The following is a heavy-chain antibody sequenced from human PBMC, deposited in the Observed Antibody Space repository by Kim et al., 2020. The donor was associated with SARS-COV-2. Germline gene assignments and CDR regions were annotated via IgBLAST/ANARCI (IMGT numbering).Heavy chain of an antibody. J-gene: IGHJ4*02. Sequence: ASVKVSCKASGYTFTSYAMNWVRQAPGQGLEWMGWINTNTGNPTYAQGFTGRFVFSLDTSVSTAYLQISSLKAEDTAVYYCARVAKNDILTGYPWQWELPYFDYWGQGTLVTVSS. CDR1: GYTFTSYA. V-gene: IGHV7-4-1*02. D-gene: IGHD3-9*01. CDR2: INTNTGNP. CDR3: ARVAKNDILTGYPWQWELPYFDY.